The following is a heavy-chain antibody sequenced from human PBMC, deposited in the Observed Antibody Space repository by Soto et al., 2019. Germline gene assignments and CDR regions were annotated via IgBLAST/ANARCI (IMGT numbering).Heavy chain of an antibody. V-gene: IGHV3-30*18. CDR1: GFTFSSYG. CDR2: ISYDGSNK. D-gene: IGHD3-3*01. Sequence: HPGGSLRLSCAASGFTFSSYGMHWVRQAPGKGLEWVAVISYDGSNKYYADSVKGRFTISRDNSKNTLYLQMNSLRAEDTAVYYCAKDEYYDFWSGYYANWGQGTLVTVSS. J-gene: IGHJ4*02. CDR3: AKDEYYDFWSGYYAN.